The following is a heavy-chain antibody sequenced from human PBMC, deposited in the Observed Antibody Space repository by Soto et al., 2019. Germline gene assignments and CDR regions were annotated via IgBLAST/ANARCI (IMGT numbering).Heavy chain of an antibody. Sequence: ASVKVSCKASGYSFTNYYTHWVRQAPGQGLEWMGIINPFGGDTNYAQKFQGRLTMTRDTSTSIVYMELNSLRSDDTAIYYCARSPTPKSFFDYWGQGTLVTVS. J-gene: IGHJ4*02. D-gene: IGHD4-4*01. CDR1: GYSFTNYY. V-gene: IGHV1-46*01. CDR2: INPFGGDT. CDR3: ARSPTPKSFFDY.